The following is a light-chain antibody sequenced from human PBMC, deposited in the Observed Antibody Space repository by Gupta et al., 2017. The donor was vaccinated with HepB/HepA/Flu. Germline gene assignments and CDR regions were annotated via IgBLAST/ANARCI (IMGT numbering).Light chain of an antibody. CDR3: QQSYNVPRT. J-gene: IGKJ1*01. CDR1: QTVGTY. V-gene: IGKV1-39*01. Sequence: DTQMTQSPSSLSASAGDRITISCRASQTVGTYLNWYQLKPGRAPKVLIYFALSLQTGVPSRFSGSGSGTEFTLTISSLQPEDVATYFCQQSYNVPRTFGQGTKVEI. CDR2: FAL.